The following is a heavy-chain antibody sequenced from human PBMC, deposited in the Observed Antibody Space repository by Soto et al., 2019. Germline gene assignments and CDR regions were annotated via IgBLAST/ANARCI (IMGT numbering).Heavy chain of an antibody. V-gene: IGHV3-15*01. CDR3: TTVGFSMDTDY. CDR1: GFTFSNAW. CDR2: IKSKTDGGTT. D-gene: IGHD3-3*01. J-gene: IGHJ4*02. Sequence: TGGSLRLSCAASGFTFSNAWMSWVRQAPGKGLEWVGRIKSKTDGGTTDYTAPVKGRFTISRDDSKNTLYLQMNSLKTDDTAVYYCTTVGFSMDTDYWGQGTLVTVSS.